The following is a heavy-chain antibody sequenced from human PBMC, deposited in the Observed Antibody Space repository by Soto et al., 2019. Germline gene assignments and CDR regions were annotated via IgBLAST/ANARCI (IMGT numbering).Heavy chain of an antibody. CDR3: ARHWESYMDY. J-gene: IGHJ4*02. V-gene: IGHV3-33*01. D-gene: IGHD3-16*01. Sequence: QVQLVESGGGVVQPGRSLRLSCAASGFTFSSYGMQWVRQAPGKVLEWVAVIWFDGSNKYYADSVKGRFTISRDNTNNKLYLQMISLRAEDTAVYYCARHWESYMDYWGQGTLVTVSS. CDR1: GFTFSSYG. CDR2: IWFDGSNK.